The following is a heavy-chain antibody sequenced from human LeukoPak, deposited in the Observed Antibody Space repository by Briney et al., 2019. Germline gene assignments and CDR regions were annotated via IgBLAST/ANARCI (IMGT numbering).Heavy chain of an antibody. CDR1: GFTFSSYS. CDR3: ARDRGSSSSFDY. V-gene: IGHV3-21*01. CDR2: ISSSSSYI. D-gene: IGHD6-6*01. Sequence: GGSLRLSCAASGFTFSSYSMNWVRQAPGKGLEWVSSISSSSSYIYYADSVKGRFTISRDNAKNSLYLQMNSLRAEDTAVYYCARDRGSSSSFDYWGQGTLVTVSS. J-gene: IGHJ4*02.